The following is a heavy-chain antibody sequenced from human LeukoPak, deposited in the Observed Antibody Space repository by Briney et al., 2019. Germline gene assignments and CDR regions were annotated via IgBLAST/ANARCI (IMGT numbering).Heavy chain of an antibody. V-gene: IGHV4-4*02. CDR2: ISVTGKT. D-gene: IGHD1-26*01. CDR1: GFTFSSTSW. Sequence: PSGSLSLTCAASGFTFSSTSWWWWVREPPGEGVEETGEISVTGKTNYNPSLNGRVTMSLDESRNPLSLDLTSVTAADTAIYYCSRESGAFCPFGYWGQGTLVIVPP. J-gene: IGHJ4*02. CDR3: SRESGAFCPFGY.